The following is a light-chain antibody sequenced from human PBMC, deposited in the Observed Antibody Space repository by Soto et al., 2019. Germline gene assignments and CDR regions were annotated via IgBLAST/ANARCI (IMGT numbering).Light chain of an antibody. CDR1: QSVSNN. V-gene: IGKV3-15*01. J-gene: IGKJ1*01. Sequence: EIVMTQSPATLSVSPGERATLSCRASQSVSNNLAWYQKKPGQAPRLLIYGASTRATGIPARFSGSGSGTDFTLTISSLQSEDFAVYYCQQYGTSPWTFGQGTKVEIK. CDR3: QQYGTSPWT. CDR2: GAS.